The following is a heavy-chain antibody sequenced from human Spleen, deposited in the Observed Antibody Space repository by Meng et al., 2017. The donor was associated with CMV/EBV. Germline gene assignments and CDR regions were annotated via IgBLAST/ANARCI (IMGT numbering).Heavy chain of an antibody. V-gene: IGHV5-51*01. J-gene: IGHJ4*02. CDR2: IYPADSDT. D-gene: IGHD2-2*01. CDR1: GYSYTTYW. Sequence: YGYSYTTYWIGWVRQMPGKGLEWMGIIYPADSDTRYSKSFRGQVTISADKYISTAYLQWSSLKASDTAMYYCARRPSDSSSTNCFDYWGQGTLVTVSS. CDR3: ARRPSDSSSTNCFDY.